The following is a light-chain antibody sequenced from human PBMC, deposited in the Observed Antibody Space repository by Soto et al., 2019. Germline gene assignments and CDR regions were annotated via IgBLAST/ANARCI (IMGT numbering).Light chain of an antibody. J-gene: IGKJ2*01. CDR1: QSVLYSSNNKNY. V-gene: IGKV4-1*01. Sequence: DIVMTQSPDSLAVSLGERATINCKSSQSVLYSSNNKNYLAWYQQKPGQPPKLLIYWASTRESGVPDRFSGSGSGTDFTLTISSLQAEDVAVYYCQQYCSIPRTFGQGTTVEI. CDR2: WAS. CDR3: QQYCSIPRT.